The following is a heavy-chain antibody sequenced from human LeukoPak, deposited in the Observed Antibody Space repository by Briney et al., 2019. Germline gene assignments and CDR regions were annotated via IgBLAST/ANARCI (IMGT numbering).Heavy chain of an antibody. Sequence: GGSVRLSCAASGFTVSSNYVSWVRQAPGMGLEWVSVIFSDGSTYYADSVKGRFTISRDNSKNTLYLQMNNLRAEDTAVYYCARVMTAITNWFDPWGQGTLVSVSS. CDR2: IFSDGST. J-gene: IGHJ5*02. CDR1: GFTVSSNY. V-gene: IGHV3-66*01. D-gene: IGHD2-21*02. CDR3: ARVMTAITNWFDP.